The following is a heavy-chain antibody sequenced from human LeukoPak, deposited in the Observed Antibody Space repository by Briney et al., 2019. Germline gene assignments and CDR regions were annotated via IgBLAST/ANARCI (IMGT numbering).Heavy chain of an antibody. V-gene: IGHV4-61*01. CDR3: ARVVFGELSAFFDY. D-gene: IGHD3-10*02. Sequence: PSETLSLTCTVSGGSITSSSSYWTWIRQPPGKGLEWIGDVNYSGRTKNNPSLKSRAAMSVDMSKNQFSLKLNSVTAADTAVYYCARVVFGELSAFFDYWGQGNLVTVSS. CDR1: GGSITSSSSY. J-gene: IGHJ4*02. CDR2: VNYSGRT.